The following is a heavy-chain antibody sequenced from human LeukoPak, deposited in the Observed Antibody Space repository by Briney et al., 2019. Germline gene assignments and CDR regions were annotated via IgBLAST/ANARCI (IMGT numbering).Heavy chain of an antibody. V-gene: IGHV3-53*01. D-gene: IGHD6-13*01. CDR1: GFTVSSNY. Sequence: PGGSLRLSCAASGFTVSSNYMSWVRQAPGKGLEWVSVIYSGGNTYYADSVKGRFTISRDNSKNTLYLQMNSLRAEDTAVYYCARVVRQQLALDYWGQGTLVTVSS. J-gene: IGHJ4*02. CDR2: IYSGGNT. CDR3: ARVVRQQLALDY.